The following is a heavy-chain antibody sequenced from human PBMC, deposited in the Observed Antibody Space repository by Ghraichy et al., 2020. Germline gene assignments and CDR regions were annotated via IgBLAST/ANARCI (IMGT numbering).Heavy chain of an antibody. D-gene: IGHD1-26*01. CDR3: AKGNSGSYYLAFDI. CDR2: ISGSGGST. V-gene: IGHV3-23*01. CDR1: GFTFSSYA. Sequence: LSLTCAASGFTFSSYAMSWVRQAPGKGLAWVSTISGSGGSTYYADSVKGRFTISRDSSKNTLYLQMNSLRAEDTAIYYCAKGNSGSYYLAFDIWGQGTMVTVSS. J-gene: IGHJ3*02.